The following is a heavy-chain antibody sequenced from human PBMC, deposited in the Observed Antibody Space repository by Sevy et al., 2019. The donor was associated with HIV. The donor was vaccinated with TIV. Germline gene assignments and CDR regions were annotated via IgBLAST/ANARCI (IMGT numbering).Heavy chain of an antibody. CDR1: GFTFSIYW. Sequence: GGSLRLSCAASGFTFSIYWMTWVRQAPGKGLEWVANIKQDGSEKYYVDSVKGRFTISRDNAKNSLYLQMTSLRADDTAVYYCARDWGDDFDDGRASYYYFYGMDVWGQGTTVTVSS. CDR2: IKQDGSEK. V-gene: IGHV3-7*01. J-gene: IGHJ6*02. D-gene: IGHD4-17*01. CDR3: ARDWGDDFDDGRASYYYFYGMDV.